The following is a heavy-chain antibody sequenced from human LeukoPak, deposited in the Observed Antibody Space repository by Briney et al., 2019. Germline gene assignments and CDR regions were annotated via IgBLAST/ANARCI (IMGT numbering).Heavy chain of an antibody. D-gene: IGHD2-2*01. CDR3: ARNTATAVVVPAATHFDY. J-gene: IGHJ4*02. CDR2: ISGSSSYI. Sequence: PGGSLRLSCAASGFTFSSYSMNWVRQAPGKGLEWVSSISGSSSYIYYADSVKGRFTISRDNAKNSLYLQMNSLRAEDTAVYYCARNTATAVVVPAATHFDYWGQGTLVTVSS. CDR1: GFTFSSYS. V-gene: IGHV3-21*01.